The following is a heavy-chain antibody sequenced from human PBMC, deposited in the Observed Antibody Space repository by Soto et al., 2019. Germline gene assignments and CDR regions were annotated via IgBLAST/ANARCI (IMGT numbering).Heavy chain of an antibody. CDR3: VRSVPAATWQYSGMDV. J-gene: IGHJ6*02. Sequence: QVRLQESGPGLVEPSGTLSLTCAVSGDSVSSSSCWSWVRQAPGKGLEWIGEIYHSGTFNYNPSLPSRVSLSVDKSRNQLSLNLKSVTAADTAVYYCVRSVPAATWQYSGMDVWGQGTTVTVSS. CDR1: GDSVSSSSC. CDR2: IYHSGTF. D-gene: IGHD2-2*01. V-gene: IGHV4-4*02.